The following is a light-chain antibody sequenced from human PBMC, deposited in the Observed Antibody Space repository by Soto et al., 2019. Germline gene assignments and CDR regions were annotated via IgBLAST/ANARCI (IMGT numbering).Light chain of an antibody. J-gene: IGKJ4*01. CDR2: DAS. CDR1: QSVSSY. V-gene: IGKV3-11*01. CDR3: QQRSNWRQLT. Sequence: EIVFTQSPATLSLSPGERATLSCRASQSVSSYLAWYQQKPGQAPRLLIYDASNRATGIPARFSGSGSGTDFTLTISSLEPEDFAVYYCQQRSNWRQLTFGGGTKVDIK.